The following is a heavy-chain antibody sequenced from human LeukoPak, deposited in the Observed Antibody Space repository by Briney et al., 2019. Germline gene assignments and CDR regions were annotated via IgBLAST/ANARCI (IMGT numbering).Heavy chain of an antibody. V-gene: IGHV4-59*11. Sequence: SETLSLTCTVSGGSISSHYWSWIRQPPGKGLEWIGYIYYSGSTNHNPSLKSRVTMSVDTSKNHFSLKVSSVTAAGTAVYYCARMRDWFDPWGQGTLVTVSS. CDR1: GGSISSHY. J-gene: IGHJ5*02. CDR3: ARMRDWFDP. CDR2: IYYSGST.